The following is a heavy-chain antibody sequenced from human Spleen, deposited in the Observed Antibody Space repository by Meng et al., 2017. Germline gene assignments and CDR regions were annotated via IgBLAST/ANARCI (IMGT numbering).Heavy chain of an antibody. CDR1: GFTFSNYA. D-gene: IGHD1-1*01. J-gene: IGHJ4*02. Sequence: EVQRWELGGGLVQPGGLLSTSCAGCGFTFSNYAMNWVRQAPGKGLEWVSVITISGGSTNYADSVKGQFTISRDNSKNMLYLQMNSLRAEDTAVYYCAKETTPGTLSYYGGQGTLVTVSS. CDR3: AKETTPGTLSYY. CDR2: ITISGGST. V-gene: IGHV3-23*01.